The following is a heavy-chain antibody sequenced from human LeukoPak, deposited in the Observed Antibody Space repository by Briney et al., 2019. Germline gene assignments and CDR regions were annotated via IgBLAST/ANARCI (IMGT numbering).Heavy chain of an antibody. V-gene: IGHV3-30-3*01. Sequence: GGSLRLSCAASGFTFSTYAMHWVRQAPGKGLDWVADISYDGSSRSYADSVRGRFIISRDNSKSTLYVEMNSLRAEDTAVYYCARLVGWNYDYWGQGTLVTVSS. CDR1: GFTFSTYA. J-gene: IGHJ4*02. CDR2: ISYDGSSR. CDR3: ARLVGWNYDY. D-gene: IGHD1-1*01.